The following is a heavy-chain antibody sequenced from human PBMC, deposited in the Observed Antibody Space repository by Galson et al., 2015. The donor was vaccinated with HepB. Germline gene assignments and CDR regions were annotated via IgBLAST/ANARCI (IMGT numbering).Heavy chain of an antibody. CDR1: GFTFGSYT. V-gene: IGHV3-21*01. J-gene: IGHJ6*02. CDR3: ARDPDRDGYNWGYYYYYGMDV. CDR2: ISSSRTYI. D-gene: IGHD5-24*01. Sequence: SLRLSCAASGFTFGSYTMNWVRQAPGKGLEWVSSISSSRTYIYYADSVKGRFTISRDNAKNSLYLQMNSLGAEDTAVYYCARDPDRDGYNWGYYYYYGMDVWGQGTTVTVSS.